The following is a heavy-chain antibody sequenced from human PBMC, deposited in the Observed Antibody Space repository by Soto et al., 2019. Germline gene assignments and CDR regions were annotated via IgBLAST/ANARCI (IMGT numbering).Heavy chain of an antibody. V-gene: IGHV3-64*04. J-gene: IGHJ6*02. CDR3: VRSSRRDITAYRGMDV. CDR1: GFTFSSNA. Sequence: GXSLRLSCSASGFTFSSNAMHWVRQAPGKALEYVSGISNNGGSTYYADSVKDRFTISRDNPKNTLYLQVNSLTTEDTAVYYCVRSSRRDITAYRGMDVCGQGTTVTXSS. CDR2: ISNNGGST. D-gene: IGHD3-3*01.